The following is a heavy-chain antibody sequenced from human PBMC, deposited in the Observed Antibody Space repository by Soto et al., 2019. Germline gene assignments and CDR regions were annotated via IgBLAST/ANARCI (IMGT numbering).Heavy chain of an antibody. CDR1: GFSLSTSGVG. V-gene: IGHV2-5*02. CDR3: AHTASSQLELSAAAFS. CDR2: IYWDDDK. D-gene: IGHD6-13*01. J-gene: IGHJ4*02. Sequence: QITLKESGPTLVKPTQTLTLTCTFSGFSLSTSGVGVGWIRQPPGKALEWLALIYWDDDKRYSPSLKSRLTIPXVTXKXRVVLTMTNMDPVDTATYYCAHTASSQLELSAAAFSWGQGTLVTVSS.